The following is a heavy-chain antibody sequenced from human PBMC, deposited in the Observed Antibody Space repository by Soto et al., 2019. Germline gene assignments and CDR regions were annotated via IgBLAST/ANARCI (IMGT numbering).Heavy chain of an antibody. J-gene: IGHJ4*02. Sequence: SETLSLTCTVSGGSISSYYWSWIRQPPGKGLEWIGYIYYSGSTNYNPSLKSRVTISVDTSKNQFSLKMSSVTAADTAVYYCARLAPRYYFDYWGPGTLVTVSS. CDR2: IYYSGST. CDR1: GGSISSYY. V-gene: IGHV4-59*01. CDR3: ARLAPRYYFDY.